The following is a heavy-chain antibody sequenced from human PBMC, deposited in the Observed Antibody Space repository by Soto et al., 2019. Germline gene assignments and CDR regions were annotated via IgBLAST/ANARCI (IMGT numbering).Heavy chain of an antibody. D-gene: IGHD2-15*01. Sequence: QLQLQESGPGLVKPSETLSLTCTVSGGSISSSSYYWGWIRQPPGKGLEWIGSIYYSGSTYYNPSLNSRVNISVDMSKNQSALKLSTVTAADTAGYYSAVVVGQEVDYWGQGTLVTVSS. CDR1: GGSISSSSYY. CDR2: IYYSGST. CDR3: AVVVGQEVDY. J-gene: IGHJ4*02. V-gene: IGHV4-39*01.